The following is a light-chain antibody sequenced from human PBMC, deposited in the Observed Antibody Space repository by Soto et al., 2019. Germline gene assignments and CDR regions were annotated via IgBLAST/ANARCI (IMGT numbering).Light chain of an antibody. CDR1: QSINSAH. V-gene: IGKV3-20*01. CDR2: ATS. Sequence: EIVLTQSPGSLSLSPGERVTLSCRASQSINSAHLAWYQQRPGQAPRLLIYATSRRATGTPDGFSGSGAGTDFTLTIGGLEPEDFAVYYCQLYGRSPQFGQGTKLEIK. CDR3: QLYGRSPQ. J-gene: IGKJ2*01.